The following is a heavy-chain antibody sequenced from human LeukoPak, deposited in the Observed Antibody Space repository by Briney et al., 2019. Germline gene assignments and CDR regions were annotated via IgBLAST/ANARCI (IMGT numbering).Heavy chain of an antibody. CDR3: ARAVPDYYYGMDV. CDR1: GYTFTSYG. CDR2: INPNSGGT. Sequence: ASVKVSCKASGYTFTSYGISWVRQAPGQGLEWMGWINPNSGGTNYAQKFQGRVTMTRDTSISTAYMELSRLRSDDTAVYYCARAVPDYYYGMDVWGQGTTVTVSS. D-gene: IGHD6-6*01. V-gene: IGHV1-2*02. J-gene: IGHJ6*02.